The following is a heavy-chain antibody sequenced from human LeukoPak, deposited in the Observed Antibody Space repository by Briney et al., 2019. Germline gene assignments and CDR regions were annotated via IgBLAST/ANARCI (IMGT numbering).Heavy chain of an antibody. CDR1: GYTFTGYY. CDR2: INPNSGGT. D-gene: IGHD6-13*01. J-gene: IGHJ6*02. CDR3: ARGQYSSSQTPYYYYYGMDV. Sequence: ASVKVSCKASGYTFTGYYMHWVRQAPGQGLEWMGWINPNSGGTNYAQEFQGRVTMTRDTSISTAYMELSRLRSDDTAVYYCARGQYSSSQTPYYYYYGMDVWGQGTTVTVSS. V-gene: IGHV1-2*02.